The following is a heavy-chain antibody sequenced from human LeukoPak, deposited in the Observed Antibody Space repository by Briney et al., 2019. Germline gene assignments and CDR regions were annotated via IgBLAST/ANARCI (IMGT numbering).Heavy chain of an antibody. Sequence: ASVKVSCKASGYTFTRYVIHWVRQAPGQRLEWMGWINAGNGNTKYSQKFQGRVTISRDTSANTAYMELSSLRSEDTAVYYCASIGDYSRWGQGTLVTVSS. J-gene: IGHJ4*02. CDR3: ASIGDYSR. CDR1: GYTFTRYV. D-gene: IGHD4-17*01. CDR2: INAGNGNT. V-gene: IGHV1-3*01.